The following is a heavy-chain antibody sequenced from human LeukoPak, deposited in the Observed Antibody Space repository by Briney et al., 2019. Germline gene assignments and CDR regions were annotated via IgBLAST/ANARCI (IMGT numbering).Heavy chain of an antibody. V-gene: IGHV6-1*01. Sequence: SQTLSLTCAISGDSVSTNSAAWNWIRQSPSGGLEWLGRTYYRSKWHNDYAVSVKSRITFDPDTSKNQSSLQLKSVTPEDTAVYYCARGLWDIVVVSASRAYYYYMDVWGKGTTVTVS. J-gene: IGHJ6*03. D-gene: IGHD2-2*01. CDR3: ARGLWDIVVVSASRAYYYYMDV. CDR1: GDSVSTNSAA. CDR2: TYYRSKWHN.